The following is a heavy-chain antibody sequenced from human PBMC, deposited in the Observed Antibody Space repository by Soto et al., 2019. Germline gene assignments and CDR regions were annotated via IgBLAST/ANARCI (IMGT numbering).Heavy chain of an antibody. Sequence: VNVSGKASGYTFTGDYMHWVRQAPGQGLEWIGWINPNSGGTNYAQKFQGRVTMTRDTSISTAYMELSRLRSDDTAVYYCARDGCRYYDYVWGSYRPLDYWGHGTLVNVSS. CDR2: INPNSGGT. CDR1: GYTFTGDY. D-gene: IGHD3-16*02. V-gene: IGHV1-2*02. CDR3: ARDGCRYYDYVWGSYRPLDY. J-gene: IGHJ4*01.